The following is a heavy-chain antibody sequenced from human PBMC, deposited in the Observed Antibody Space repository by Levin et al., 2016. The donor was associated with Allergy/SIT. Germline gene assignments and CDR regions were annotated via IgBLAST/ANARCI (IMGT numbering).Heavy chain of an antibody. J-gene: IGHJ6*02. CDR1: GHTFTSYY. CDR2: INPGGGST. Sequence: ASVKVSCKASGHTFTSYYMHWVRQAPGQGLEWMGLINPGGGSTSYAQKFQGRVTMTRDTSTSTVYMDLSSLTSEDTAVYYCARAGSGSAWSGYYYGLDVWGQGTTVTVSS. CDR3: ARAGSGSAWSGYYYGLDV. V-gene: IGHV1-46*01. D-gene: IGHD6-19*01.